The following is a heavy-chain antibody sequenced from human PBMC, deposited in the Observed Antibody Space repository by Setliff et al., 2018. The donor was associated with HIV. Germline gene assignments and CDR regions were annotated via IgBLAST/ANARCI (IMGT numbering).Heavy chain of an antibody. Sequence: SGPTLVNPTQTLTLTCTFSGFSLTASGVGVGWVRQPPGKALEWLGIIYWDDDKRYSPSLKSRLTLTKDTSKNQVVLTMTNMDPVDTATYYCARRRGLAVADAFDFWGQGTMVTVSS. D-gene: IGHD6-19*01. CDR2: IYWDDDK. CDR3: ARRRGLAVADAFDF. CDR1: GFSLTASGVG. J-gene: IGHJ3*01. V-gene: IGHV2-5*02.